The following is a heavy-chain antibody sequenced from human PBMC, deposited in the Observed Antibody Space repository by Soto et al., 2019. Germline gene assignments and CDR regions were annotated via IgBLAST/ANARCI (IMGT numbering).Heavy chain of an antibody. D-gene: IGHD5-12*01. CDR3: AGWENGYSGYDYVIYFDY. Sequence: SETLSLTCTVSGGSISSSSYYWGWIRQPPGKGLEWIGSIYYSGSTYYNPSLKSRVTISVDTSKNQFSLKLSSVTAADTAVYYCAGWENGYSGYDYVIYFDYWGQGTLVTVSS. CDR2: IYYSGST. V-gene: IGHV4-39*01. CDR1: GGSISSSSYY. J-gene: IGHJ4*02.